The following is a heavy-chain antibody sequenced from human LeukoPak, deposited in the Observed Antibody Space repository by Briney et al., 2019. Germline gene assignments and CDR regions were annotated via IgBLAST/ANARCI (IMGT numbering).Heavy chain of an antibody. CDR2: IRYDGSNK. V-gene: IGHV3-30*02. CDR1: GFTFSSYG. Sequence: GGSLRLSCAASGFTFSSYGMHWVRQAPGKGLEWVAFIRYDGSNKYYADSVKGRFTISRDNSKNTLYLQMNSLRAEDTAVYYCAKVVGIAVAGTPLIDYFDYWGQGTLVTVSS. J-gene: IGHJ4*02. D-gene: IGHD6-19*01. CDR3: AKVVGIAVAGTPLIDYFDY.